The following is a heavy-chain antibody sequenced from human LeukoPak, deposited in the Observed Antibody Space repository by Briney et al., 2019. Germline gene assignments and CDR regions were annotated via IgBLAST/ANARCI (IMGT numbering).Heavy chain of an antibody. Sequence: GGSLRLSCADSGFTFDDYGMSWVRQAPGKGLEWVSGINWDGGSTGYADSVKGRFTISRDNAKNSLYLQMNSLRAEDTALYYCARDRAVGVSTYWGQGTLVTVSS. V-gene: IGHV3-20*04. CDR2: INWDGGST. CDR3: ARDRAVGVSTY. J-gene: IGHJ4*02. CDR1: GFTFDDYG. D-gene: IGHD1-26*01.